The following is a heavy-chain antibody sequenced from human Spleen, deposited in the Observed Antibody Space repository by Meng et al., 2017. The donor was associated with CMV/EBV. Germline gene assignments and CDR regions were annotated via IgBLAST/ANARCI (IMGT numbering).Heavy chain of an antibody. CDR3: AGDLLGYSAYGVRYFDL. Sequence: GESLKISCAASGFTVSSNYMSWIRQAPGKGLEWLSYISGTSSTIYEANSVKGRFTVSRDNAKKSLYLQMNSLRAEDTAVYYCAGDLLGYSAYGVRYFDLWGRGTLVTVSS. D-gene: IGHD5-12*01. V-gene: IGHV3-11*01. J-gene: IGHJ2*01. CDR2: ISGTSSTI. CDR1: GFTVSSNY.